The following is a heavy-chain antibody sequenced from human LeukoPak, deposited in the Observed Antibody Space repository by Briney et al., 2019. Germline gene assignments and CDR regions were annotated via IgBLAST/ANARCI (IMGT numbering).Heavy chain of an antibody. V-gene: IGHV3-74*01. CDR3: ARGGYWGDYVFDF. CDR2: INSDGSST. J-gene: IGHJ4*02. Sequence: GGSLRLSCVGSGFTFSDYWMHWVRQAPGKGLVWVSRINSDGSSTSDADSVKGRFTISRDNAKNTVYLQMNSLRAEDTAVYYCARGGYWGDYVFDFWGPGTLVTVSS. D-gene: IGHD4-17*01. CDR1: GFTFSDYW.